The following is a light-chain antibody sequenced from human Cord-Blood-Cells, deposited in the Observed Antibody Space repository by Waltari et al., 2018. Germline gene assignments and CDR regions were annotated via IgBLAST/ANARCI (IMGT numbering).Light chain of an antibody. J-gene: IGKJ1*01. CDR3: QQYNNWPPGVRGA. CDR1: QSVSSN. V-gene: IGKV3-15*01. CDR2: GAS. Sequence: EIVMTQSPATLSVSPGERATLSCSASQSVSSNLAWYQQKPGQAPRLLIYGASTRATGITARFSGSGSGTEFTLTISSLQSEDFAVYYCQQYNNWPPGVRGAFGQGTKVEIK.